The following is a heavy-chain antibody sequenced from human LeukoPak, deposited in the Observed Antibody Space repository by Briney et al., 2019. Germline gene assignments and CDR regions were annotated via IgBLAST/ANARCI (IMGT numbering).Heavy chain of an antibody. V-gene: IGHV3-74*01. Sequence: GGSLRLSCAASGLTFSSHWMHWVRQAPGWGLVWVSRITNDGSSTTYADSVKGRFTISRDSSKNTLYLQMNSLRVEDTAVYYCARVPGYSWGQGTLVTVSS. J-gene: IGHJ4*02. D-gene: IGHD6-13*01. CDR3: ARVPGYS. CDR2: ITNDGSST. CDR1: GLTFSSHW.